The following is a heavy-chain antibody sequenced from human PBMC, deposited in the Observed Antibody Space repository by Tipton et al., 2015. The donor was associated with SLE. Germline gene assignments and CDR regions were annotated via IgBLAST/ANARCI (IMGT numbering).Heavy chain of an antibody. Sequence: TLSLTCTVSGASVSSRSYYWGWIRQPPGKGLEWIGSIFYTGSTYYNPSLKSRVSFSIDTSKHQFSLKLNSVTAADTAVYYCARLRWYFDLWGRGTLVTVSS. V-gene: IGHV4-39*07. CDR3: ARLRWYFDL. CDR1: GASVSSRSYY. CDR2: IFYTGST. J-gene: IGHJ2*01.